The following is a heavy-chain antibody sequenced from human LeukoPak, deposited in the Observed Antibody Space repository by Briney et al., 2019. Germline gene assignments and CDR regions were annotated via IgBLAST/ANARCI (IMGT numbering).Heavy chain of an antibody. CDR2: IRYDGSNK. V-gene: IGHV3-30*02. D-gene: IGHD2-15*01. J-gene: IGHJ4*02. CDR1: GFTFSSYG. CDR3: AKDLDIVVVVAATRGLGDY. Sequence: GESLKISCAASGFTFSSYGMHWVRQAPGKGLEWVAFIRYDGSNKYYADSVKGRFTISRDNSKNTLYLQMNSLRADDTAVYYCAKDLDIVVVVAATRGLGDYWGQGTLVTVSS.